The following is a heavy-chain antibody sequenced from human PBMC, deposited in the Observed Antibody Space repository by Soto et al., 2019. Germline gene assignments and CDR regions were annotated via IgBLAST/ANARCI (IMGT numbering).Heavy chain of an antibody. CDR1: GGSIKSRYY. J-gene: IGHJ4*02. V-gene: IGHV4-39*01. D-gene: IGHD2-8*02. CDR2: IYDSGTT. CDR3: ARHYCTGGPCYFDN. Sequence: QLQLQESGPGLVKPSETLSLTCSVSGGSIKSRYYWGWIRQPPGKGLEWIGTIYDSGTTYYNPSLKSRVTMSVDTSNNYFSLKVTSVTAADTAVYYCARHYCTGGPCYFDNWGQGTLVTVSS.